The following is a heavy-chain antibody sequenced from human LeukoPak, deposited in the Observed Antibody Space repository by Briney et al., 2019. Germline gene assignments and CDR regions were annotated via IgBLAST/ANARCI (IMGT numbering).Heavy chain of an antibody. J-gene: IGHJ6*02. D-gene: IGHD2-2*01. Sequence: GGSLRLSCAASGFTFSSYWMSWVRQAPGKGLEWVANIKQDGSEKYYVDSVKGRFTISRDNAKNSLYLQMNSLRAEDTAVYYCAREGDCSSTSCYSHYYYGMDVWGQGTTVTVSS. CDR1: GFTFSSYW. V-gene: IGHV3-7*03. CDR2: IKQDGSEK. CDR3: AREGDCSSTSCYSHYYYGMDV.